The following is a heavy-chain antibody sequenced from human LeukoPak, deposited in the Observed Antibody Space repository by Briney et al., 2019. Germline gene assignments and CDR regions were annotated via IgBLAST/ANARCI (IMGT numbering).Heavy chain of an antibody. V-gene: IGHV3-13*01. J-gene: IGHJ4*02. Sequence: GGSLRLSCAASGFTFSSYDMHWVRQATGKGLEWVSAIGTAGGTYYPGSVKGRFTISRENAKNSLYLQMNSLRAGDTAVYYCAREHNYYDSSGYYYAQSYYFDCWGQGTLVTVSS. CDR1: GFTFSSYD. CDR3: AREHNYYDSSGYYYAQSYYFDC. CDR2: IGTAGGT. D-gene: IGHD3-22*01.